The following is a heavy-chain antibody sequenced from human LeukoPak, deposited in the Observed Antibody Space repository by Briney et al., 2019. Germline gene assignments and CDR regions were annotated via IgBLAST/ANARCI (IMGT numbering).Heavy chain of an antibody. V-gene: IGHV3-23*01. J-gene: IGHJ4*02. CDR1: GFTFSSHA. CDR3: AKLGISDGIDY. CDR2: ITGSGGST. D-gene: IGHD3-16*01. Sequence: SGGSLRLSCAASGFTFSSHAMTWVREAPGKGLEWGSSITGSGGSTFYAASVKGRFTISRDNSKNTLYLQMNSLRAEDTAVYYCAKLGISDGIDYWGQGTLVTVSS.